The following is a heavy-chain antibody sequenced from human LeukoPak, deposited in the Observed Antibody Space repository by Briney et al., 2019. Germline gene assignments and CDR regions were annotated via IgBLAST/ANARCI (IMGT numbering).Heavy chain of an antibody. J-gene: IGHJ3*02. CDR2: IKQDGSEK. V-gene: IGHV3-7*01. D-gene: IGHD6-19*01. Sequence: PGGSLRLSCAASGFTFSSCWMSWIRQAPGKGLEWVANIKQDGSEKYYVDSVKGRFTISRDNAKNSLYLQMNSLRAEDTAVYYCARRYSSGWYSAFDIWGQGTMVTVSS. CDR1: GFTFSSCW. CDR3: ARRYSSGWYSAFDI.